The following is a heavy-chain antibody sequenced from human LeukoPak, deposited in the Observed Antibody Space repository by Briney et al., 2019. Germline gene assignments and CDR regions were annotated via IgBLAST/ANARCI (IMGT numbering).Heavy chain of an antibody. J-gene: IGHJ4*02. Sequence: ASVKVSCKASGYTFTGYYMHWVRQAPGQGLEWMGWINPNSGGTSYAQKFQGWVTMTRDTSISTAYMELSRLRSDDTAVYYCATPLSSGWYVYWGQGTLVTVSS. CDR2: INPNSGGT. CDR1: GYTFTGYY. CDR3: ATPLSSGWYVY. V-gene: IGHV1-2*04. D-gene: IGHD6-19*01.